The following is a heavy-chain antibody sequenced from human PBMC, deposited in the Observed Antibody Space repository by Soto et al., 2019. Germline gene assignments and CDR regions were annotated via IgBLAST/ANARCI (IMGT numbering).Heavy chain of an antibody. D-gene: IGHD2-15*01. V-gene: IGHV4-39*01. CDR3: ARYCSQSRPDAFDI. J-gene: IGHJ3*02. CDR1: GGYISSSSYY. Sequence: SGTLSLTCTVSGGYISSSSYYWGWIRQPPGKGLEWIGSIYYSGSTYYNPSLKSRVTISVDTSKNQFSLKLSSVTAADTVVYYCARYCSQSRPDAFDIWGQGTMVTVSS. CDR2: IYYSGST.